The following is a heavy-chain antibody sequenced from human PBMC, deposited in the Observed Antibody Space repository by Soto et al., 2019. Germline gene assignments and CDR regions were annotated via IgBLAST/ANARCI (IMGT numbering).Heavy chain of an antibody. CDR2: INHSGST. D-gene: IGHD6-6*01. Sequence: SETLSLTCAVYGGSFSGYYWSWIRQPPGKGLEWIGEINHSGSTNYNPSLKSRVTISVDTSKNQFSLKLSSVTAADTAVYYCARGRIAARRMLNYGMDVWGQGTKVTVSS. J-gene: IGHJ6*02. V-gene: IGHV4-34*01. CDR1: GGSFSGYY. CDR3: ARGRIAARRMLNYGMDV.